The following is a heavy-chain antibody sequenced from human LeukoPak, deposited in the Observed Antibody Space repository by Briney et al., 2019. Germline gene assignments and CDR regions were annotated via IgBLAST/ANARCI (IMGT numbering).Heavy chain of an antibody. Sequence: SETLSITCTVSGDSISTYYWSWIRKPPGKGLEWIGHIYNSGSTNYSPSLKSRVTISVDTSKNQFSLKLSSVTAADTAVYYCARHAAVRGVIAATFDYWGQGTLVTVSS. J-gene: IGHJ4*02. CDR1: GDSISTYY. CDR2: IYNSGST. V-gene: IGHV4-59*08. D-gene: IGHD3-10*01. CDR3: ARHAAVRGVIAATFDY.